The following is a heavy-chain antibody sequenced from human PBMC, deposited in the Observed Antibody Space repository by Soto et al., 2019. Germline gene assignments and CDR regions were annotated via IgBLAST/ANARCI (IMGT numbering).Heavy chain of an antibody. CDR3: ARDDRGSGSYLTGD. Sequence: GGSLRLSCAASGFTLSSYGMHWVRQAPGKGLEWVAVIWYDGSNKYYADSVKGRFTISRDNSKNTLYLQMNSLRAEDTAVYYCARDDRGSGSYLTGDWGQGTLVTVSS. J-gene: IGHJ4*02. CDR1: GFTLSSYG. D-gene: IGHD3-10*01. V-gene: IGHV3-33*01. CDR2: IWYDGSNK.